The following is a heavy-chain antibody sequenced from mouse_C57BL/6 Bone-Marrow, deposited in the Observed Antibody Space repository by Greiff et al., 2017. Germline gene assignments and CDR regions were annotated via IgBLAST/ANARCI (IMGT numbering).Heavy chain of an antibody. Sequence: EVMLVESGGDLVKPGGSLKLSCAASGFTFSSYGMSWVRQTPDKRLEWVATISSGGSYTSYPDSVKGRFTISRDNAKNTLYLQMSSLKSEDTAMYYCASLYDYDPHYYAMDYWGQGTSVTVSS. CDR2: ISSGGSYT. D-gene: IGHD2-4*01. V-gene: IGHV5-6*02. CDR1: GFTFSSYG. CDR3: ASLYDYDPHYYAMDY. J-gene: IGHJ4*01.